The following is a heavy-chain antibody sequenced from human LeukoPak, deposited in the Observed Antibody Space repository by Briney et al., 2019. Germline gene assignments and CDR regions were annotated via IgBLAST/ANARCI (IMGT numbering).Heavy chain of an antibody. CDR1: GDSISNYY. CDR2: IYYTGQT. CDR3: ARGGGDYNGSGDWFDP. Sequence: RASETLSLTCTVSGDSISNYYWTWIRQPPGKGLEWIGYIYYTGQTNYNPSLESRVTISVDTSRGHFSLRLTSVTAADTAIYYCARGGGDYNGSGDWFDPRGQGTLVTVSS. J-gene: IGHJ5*02. D-gene: IGHD3-10*01. V-gene: IGHV4-59*01.